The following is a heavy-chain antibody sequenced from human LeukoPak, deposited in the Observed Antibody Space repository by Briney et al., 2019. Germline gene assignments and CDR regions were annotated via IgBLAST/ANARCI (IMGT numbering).Heavy chain of an antibody. J-gene: IGHJ4*02. CDR3: AKHGAGHYNWNDEDYFDY. CDR1: GFTFDDYA. CDR2: ISWNSGSI. D-gene: IGHD1-20*01. Sequence: GGSLRLSCAASGFTFDDYAMHWVRQAPGKGLEWVSGISWNSGSIGYADSVKGRFTISRDNAKNSLYLQMNSLRAEDTALYYCAKHGAGHYNWNDEDYFDYWGQGTLVTVSS. V-gene: IGHV3-9*01.